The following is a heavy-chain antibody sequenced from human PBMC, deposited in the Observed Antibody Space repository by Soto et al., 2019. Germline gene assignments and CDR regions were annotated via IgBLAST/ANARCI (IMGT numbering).Heavy chain of an antibody. CDR1: GFTFSDYG. D-gene: IGHD4-17*01. Sequence: GGSLRLSCTASGFTFSDYGLNWVRQAPDKGLEWVAVIWYDGSGYYYAESVKGRFTISRDNSKNTLFLQMNSLRADDTAVYYCATLGTTLTAVDYWGQGTLVTVSS. J-gene: IGHJ4*02. CDR3: ATLGTTLTAVDY. CDR2: IWYDGSGY. V-gene: IGHV3-33*01.